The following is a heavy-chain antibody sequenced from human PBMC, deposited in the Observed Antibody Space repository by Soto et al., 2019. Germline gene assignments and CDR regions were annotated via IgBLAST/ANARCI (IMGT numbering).Heavy chain of an antibody. CDR3: ARDLLAPVAGNWFAP. J-gene: IGHJ5*02. D-gene: IGHD6-19*01. Sequence: SQTLSLTCVISGDSASSNSAAWNWIRQSPSRGLEWLGRTYYRSKWYNDYAVSVKSRITINPDTSKNQFSLQLNSVTPEDTAVYSCARDLLAPVAGNWFAPWGQGTLVTVAS. CDR2: TYYRSKWYN. V-gene: IGHV6-1*01. CDR1: GDSASSNSAA.